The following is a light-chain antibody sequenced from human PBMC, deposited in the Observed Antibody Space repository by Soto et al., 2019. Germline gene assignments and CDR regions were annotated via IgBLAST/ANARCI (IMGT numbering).Light chain of an antibody. J-gene: IGLJ2*01. CDR1: SGHSGYI. V-gene: IGLV4-60*03. Sequence: QPVLTQSSSASASLGSSVNLTCTLSSGHSGYIIAWHQQQPRKAPRYLMKVERSGNYNKGSGVPDRFSGSSSGADRYLSISNLQSEDEADYYCEAWDSNTHRIFGGGTKLTVL. CDR3: EAWDSNTHRI. CDR2: VERSGNY.